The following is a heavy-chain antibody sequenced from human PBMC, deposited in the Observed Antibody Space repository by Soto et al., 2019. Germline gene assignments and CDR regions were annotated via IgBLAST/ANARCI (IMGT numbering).Heavy chain of an antibody. Sequence: GGSLRLSCAASGFTFSSYGMHWVRQAPGKGLEWVAVISYDGSNKYYADSVKGRFTISRDNSKNTLYLQMNSLRAEDTAVYYCAKDSPYGMDVWGQGTTVTVSS. V-gene: IGHV3-30*18. CDR1: GFTFSSYG. CDR3: AKDSPYGMDV. J-gene: IGHJ6*02. CDR2: ISYDGSNK.